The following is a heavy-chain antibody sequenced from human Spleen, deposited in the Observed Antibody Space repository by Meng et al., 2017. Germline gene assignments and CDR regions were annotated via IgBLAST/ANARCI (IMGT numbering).Heavy chain of an antibody. V-gene: IGHV1-2*06. D-gene: IGHD6-25*01. CDR2: INPKSGDT. CDR1: GYNFPDYY. CDR3: ARDEDISAAGKLFGDY. J-gene: IGHJ4*02. Sequence: VQLGLSGAEVKQPGASVKGACKPSGYNFPDYYIHWVRRAPGQGLEWMGRINPKSGDTHYAQKFQARVTMTGDTSISTAYMELSGLRSDDTAMYYCARDEDISAAGKLFGDYWGQGTLVTVS.